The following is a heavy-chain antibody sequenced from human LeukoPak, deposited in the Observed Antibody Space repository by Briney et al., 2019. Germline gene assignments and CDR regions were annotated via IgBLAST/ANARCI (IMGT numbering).Heavy chain of an antibody. CDR2: ISGSGGST. D-gene: IGHD3-22*01. V-gene: IGHV3-23*01. CDR3: ATRYYDSNGFPPGY. CDR1: GFTFSSYG. Sequence: SGGSLRLSCAASGFTFSSYGMRWVRQAPGKGLEWVSTISGSGGSTYYADSVKGRFTISRDNSKNTLYLQMNSLRAEDTAVYYCATRYYDSNGFPPGYWGQGTLVTVSS. J-gene: IGHJ4*02.